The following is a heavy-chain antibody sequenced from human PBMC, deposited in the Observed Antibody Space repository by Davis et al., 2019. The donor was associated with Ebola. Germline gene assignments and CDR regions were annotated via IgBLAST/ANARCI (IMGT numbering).Heavy chain of an antibody. CDR3: ARRNGDFLSDYFQH. V-gene: IGHV1-2*02. CDR1: GYMFTDYY. CDR2: INPNSGGT. Sequence: ASVKVSCKASGYMFTDYYMHWVRQAPGQGPEWMGWINPNSGGTNYAQKFHDRVTMTRDTSITTAYMELRSLRSDDTAVYYCARRNGDFLSDYFQHWGQGTLVTVSS. D-gene: IGHD4-17*01. J-gene: IGHJ1*01.